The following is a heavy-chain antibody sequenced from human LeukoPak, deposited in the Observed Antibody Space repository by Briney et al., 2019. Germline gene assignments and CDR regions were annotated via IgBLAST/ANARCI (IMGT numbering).Heavy chain of an antibody. J-gene: IGHJ4*02. Sequence: PSETLSLTCTVSGGSISSYYWSWIRQPPGKGLEWIGCIYYSGSTNYNPSLKSRVTISVDTSKNQFSLKLSSVTAADTAVYYCARGQSGYDLRYFDYWGQGTLVTVSS. D-gene: IGHD5-12*01. V-gene: IGHV4-59*01. CDR1: GGSISSYY. CDR3: ARGQSGYDLRYFDY. CDR2: IYYSGST.